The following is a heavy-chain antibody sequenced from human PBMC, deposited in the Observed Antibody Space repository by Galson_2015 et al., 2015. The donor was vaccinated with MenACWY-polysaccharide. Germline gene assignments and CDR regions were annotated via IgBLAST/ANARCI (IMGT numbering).Heavy chain of an antibody. CDR1: GGSLSGSY. CDR3: ARSGTSTSWLYYYYGMGV. J-gene: IGHJ6*02. CDR2: IYYSGST. D-gene: IGHD2-2*01. V-gene: IGHV4-59*01. Sequence: SETLSLTCTVSGGSLSGSYWSWTRQPPGKGLEWIGYIYYSGSTNYNPSLKSRVTMSLDISKNQFSLKWSSVTAADTAVYYCARSGTSTSWLYYYYGMGVWGQGTTVTVSS.